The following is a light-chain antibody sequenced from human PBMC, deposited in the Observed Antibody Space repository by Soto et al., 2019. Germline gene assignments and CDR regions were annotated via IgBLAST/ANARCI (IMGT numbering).Light chain of an antibody. Sequence: EIVMRQSPATLSVSPGQRATLSCRASQSVRTTVAWYHQRPGQAPRLLIYGASTRATGVPDRFSGGGSGTDFTLTVTSLQSDDFGIYYCQQYTDWPTTFGRGTKVDIK. J-gene: IGKJ1*01. CDR3: QQYTDWPTT. CDR1: QSVRTT. V-gene: IGKV3-15*01. CDR2: GAS.